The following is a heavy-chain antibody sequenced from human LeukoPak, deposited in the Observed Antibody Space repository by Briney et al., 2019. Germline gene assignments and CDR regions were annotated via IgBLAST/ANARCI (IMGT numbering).Heavy chain of an antibody. CDR3: ARDDSYYYGSGSYYKTRHFDY. Sequence: ASVKVSCKASGGTFSSYAISWVRQAPGQGLEWMGGIIPIFGTANYAQKFQGRVTITADESTSTAYMELSSLRSEDTAVYYCARDDSYYYGSGSYYKTRHFDYWGQGTLVTVSS. CDR2: IIPIFGTA. V-gene: IGHV1-69*13. J-gene: IGHJ4*02. D-gene: IGHD3-10*01. CDR1: GGTFSSYA.